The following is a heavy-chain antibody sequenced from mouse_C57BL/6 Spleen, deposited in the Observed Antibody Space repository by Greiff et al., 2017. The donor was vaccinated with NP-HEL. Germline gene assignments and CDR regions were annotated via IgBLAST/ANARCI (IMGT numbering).Heavy chain of an antibody. CDR3: ARGAITTVVPFDY. Sequence: QVQLQQSGAELVKPGASVKISCKASGYAFSSYWMNWVKQRPGKGLEWIGHIYPGDGDTNYNGKFKGKATLTADKSSSTAYMQLSSLTSEDSAVYFCARGAITTVVPFDYWGQGTTLTVSS. CDR1: GYAFSSYW. CDR2: IYPGDGDT. J-gene: IGHJ2*01. D-gene: IGHD1-1*01. V-gene: IGHV1-80*01.